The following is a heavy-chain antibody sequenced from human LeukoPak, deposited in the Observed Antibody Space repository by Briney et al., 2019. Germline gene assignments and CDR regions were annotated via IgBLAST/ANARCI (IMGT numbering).Heavy chain of an antibody. Sequence: ASVKVSCKASGGTFSSYAISWVRQALGQGLEWMGGIIPIFGTANYAQKFQGRVTITADESTSTAYMELSSLRSEDTAVYYCARDGYYYDSSGYCTIWGQGTLVTVSS. V-gene: IGHV1-69*13. CDR1: GGTFSSYA. D-gene: IGHD3-22*01. CDR2: IIPIFGTA. J-gene: IGHJ4*02. CDR3: ARDGYYYDSSGYCTI.